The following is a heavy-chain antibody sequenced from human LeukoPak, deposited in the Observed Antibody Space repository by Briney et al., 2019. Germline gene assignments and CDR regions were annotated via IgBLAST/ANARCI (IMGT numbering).Heavy chain of an antibody. CDR1: GYTFTGYY. V-gene: IGHV1-2*02. CDR3: TAAYYYDSSAAFDI. Sequence: ASVKVSCKASGYTFTGYYMHWVRQAPGQGLEGMGWINPNSGGTNYAQKCQCRVTITRDTSISTAYIELSRLRSDATAVYYCTAAYYYDSSAAFDISGQGTMVTVSS. J-gene: IGHJ3*02. D-gene: IGHD3-22*01. CDR2: INPNSGGT.